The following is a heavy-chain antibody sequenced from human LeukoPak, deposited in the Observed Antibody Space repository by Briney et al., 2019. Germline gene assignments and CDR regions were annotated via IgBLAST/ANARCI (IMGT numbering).Heavy chain of an antibody. D-gene: IGHD6-13*01. V-gene: IGHV4-59*12. CDR1: GGSISSYY. CDR2: IYYSGST. CDR3: AREAEAAGKIYYFDY. J-gene: IGHJ4*02. Sequence: PSETLSLTCTVSGGSISSYYWSWIRQPPGKGLEWIGYIYYSGSTNYNPSLKSRVTISVDTSKNQFSLKLSAVTAADTAVYYWAREAEAAGKIYYFDYWGQGTLVTVSS.